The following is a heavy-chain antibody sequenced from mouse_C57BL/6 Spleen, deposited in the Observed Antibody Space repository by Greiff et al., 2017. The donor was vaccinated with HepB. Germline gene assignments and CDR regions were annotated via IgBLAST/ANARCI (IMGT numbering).Heavy chain of an antibody. V-gene: IGHV1-15*01. J-gene: IGHJ3*01. CDR3: TRGGATAAGFVY. Sequence: VQLKESGAELVRPGASVTLSCKASGYTFTDYEMHWVKQTPVHGLEWIGAIDPETGGTAYNQKFKGKAILTADKSSSTAYMELRSLTSEDSAVYYCTRGGATAAGFVYWGQGTRVTVSS. CDR1: GYTFTDYE. D-gene: IGHD1-2*01. CDR2: IDPETGGT.